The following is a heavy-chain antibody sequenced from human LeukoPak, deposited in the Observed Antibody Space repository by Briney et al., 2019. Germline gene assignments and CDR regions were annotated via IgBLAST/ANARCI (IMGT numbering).Heavy chain of an antibody. Sequence: GGSLRLSCAASGFTFSSYSMNWVRQAPGKGLEWVSSISSSSSYIYYADSVKGRFTISRDNAKNSLYLQMNSLRAEDTAVYYCARGPDYGGNPGYFDHWGQGTLVTVSS. V-gene: IGHV3-21*01. J-gene: IGHJ4*02. CDR3: ARGPDYGGNPGYFDH. CDR2: ISSSSSYI. D-gene: IGHD4-23*01. CDR1: GFTFSSYS.